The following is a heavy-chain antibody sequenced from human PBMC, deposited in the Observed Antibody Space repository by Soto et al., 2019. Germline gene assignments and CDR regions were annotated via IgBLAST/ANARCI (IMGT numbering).Heavy chain of an antibody. Sequence: EVQLVETGGGLIQPGGSLRLSCAASGFTVSSNYMSWVRQAPGKGLEWVSVIYSGGSTYYADSVKGRFTISRDNSKNTLYLQMNSLRAEDTGVYYCARFFVEGYFDYWGQGTLVTVSS. CDR1: GFTVSSNY. V-gene: IGHV3-53*02. J-gene: IGHJ4*02. CDR3: ARFFVEGYFDY. CDR2: IYSGGST.